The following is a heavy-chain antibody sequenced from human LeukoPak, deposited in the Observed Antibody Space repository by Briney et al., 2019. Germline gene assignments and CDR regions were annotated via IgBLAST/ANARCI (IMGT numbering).Heavy chain of an antibody. Sequence: SQTLSLTCTVSGGSISSGGYYWSCIRQHPGKALEWIGYIYYSGSTYYNPSLKSRVTISVDTSKNQFSLKLSSVTAADTAVYYCARQARTALNYFDYWGQGTLVTVSS. CDR2: IYYSGST. CDR1: GGSISSGGYY. D-gene: IGHD6-6*01. J-gene: IGHJ4*02. CDR3: ARQARTALNYFDY. V-gene: IGHV4-31*03.